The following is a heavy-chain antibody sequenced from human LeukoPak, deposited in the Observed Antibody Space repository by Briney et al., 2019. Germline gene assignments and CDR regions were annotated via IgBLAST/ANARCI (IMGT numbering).Heavy chain of an antibody. CDR2: IRYDGSNK. Sequence: GGSLRLSCAASGFTFSSYGMHWVRKAPGKGLEWVAFIRYDGSNKYYADPVKGRFTISRDNSKNTLYLQMNSLRAEDTAVYYCARDYGSSTGIDYWGQGTLVTVSS. J-gene: IGHJ4*02. V-gene: IGHV3-30*02. D-gene: IGHD3-10*01. CDR3: ARDYGSSTGIDY. CDR1: GFTFSSYG.